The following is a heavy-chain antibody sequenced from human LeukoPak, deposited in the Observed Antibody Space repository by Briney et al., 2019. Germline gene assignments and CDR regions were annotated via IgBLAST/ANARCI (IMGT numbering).Heavy chain of an antibody. Sequence: SVKVSCKASGGTFSSYAISWVRQAPGQGLEWMGGIIPIFGTANYAQKFQGRVTMTRNTSISTAYMELSSLRSEDTAVYYCARRPAYYDILTGSARYYYYGMDVWGQGTTVTVSS. J-gene: IGHJ6*02. CDR3: ARRPAYYDILTGSARYYYYGMDV. V-gene: IGHV1-69*05. D-gene: IGHD3-9*01. CDR2: IIPIFGTA. CDR1: GGTFSSYA.